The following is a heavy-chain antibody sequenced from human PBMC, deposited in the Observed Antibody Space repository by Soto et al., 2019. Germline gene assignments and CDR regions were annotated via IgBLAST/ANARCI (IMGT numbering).Heavy chain of an antibody. V-gene: IGHV3-64*01. CDR1: GFTFSSYG. J-gene: IGHJ4*02. CDR2: ISSDGGGA. Sequence: EVQLVESGGGLVQPGESLRVSCAASGFTFSSYGMHWVRQAPGKGLEYVSGISSDGGGAFYANSVKGRFSISRDNSKNTLYLQMGSLRPEDMAVYYCARRGGSGSYPFDYWGQGTLVTVSS. CDR3: ARRGGSGSYPFDY. D-gene: IGHD1-26*01.